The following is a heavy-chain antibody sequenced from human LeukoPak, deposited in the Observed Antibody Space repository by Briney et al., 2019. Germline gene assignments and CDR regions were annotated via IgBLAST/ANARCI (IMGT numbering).Heavy chain of an antibody. J-gene: IGHJ4*02. CDR1: GFVLSDYG. V-gene: IGHV3-30*19. CDR2: ISNDGSEK. CDR3: ARDGGFTRGWTYGAGDY. D-gene: IGHD3-10*01. Sequence: GGSLRLSCAASGFVLSDYGMHWVRQAPGKGLECVAVISNDGSEKYYADSVKGRFTISRDNSKNTLYLQMNSLGPEDTALYYCARDGGFTRGWTYGAGDYWGQGTLVAVSS.